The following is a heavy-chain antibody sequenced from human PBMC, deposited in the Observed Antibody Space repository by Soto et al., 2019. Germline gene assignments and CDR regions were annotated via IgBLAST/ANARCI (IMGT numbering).Heavy chain of an antibody. D-gene: IGHD1-1*01. V-gene: IGHV3-48*03. CDR2: ISSSGSTI. CDR3: TRGPRYTSTGTGAF. Sequence: SGGSLRLSCAASGFTFSSYEMNWVRQAPGKGLEWVSYISSSGSTIYYADSVKGRFTISRDNAKNSLYLQMNSLRAEDTAVYYCTRGPRYTSTGTGAFWGQGTLVTVSS. CDR1: GFTFSSYE. J-gene: IGHJ4*02.